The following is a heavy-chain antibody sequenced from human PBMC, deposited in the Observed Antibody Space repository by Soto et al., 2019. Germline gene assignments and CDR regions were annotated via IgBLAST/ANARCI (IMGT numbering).Heavy chain of an antibody. CDR1: GGSVGSFGYT. D-gene: IGHD6-6*01. J-gene: IGHJ6*02. Sequence: TLSLTCAISGGSVGSFGYTWSWVRHRPGGGLEWIGYIYHSGAFLYNPSLKTRLTVSLDMSKNQFSLKLRSEDTALYYCAREYSSSSDLYYYYYHMDVWGQGTTVTVSS. V-gene: IGHV4-30-2*01. CDR2: IYHSGAF. CDR3: AREYSSSSDLYYYYYHMDV.